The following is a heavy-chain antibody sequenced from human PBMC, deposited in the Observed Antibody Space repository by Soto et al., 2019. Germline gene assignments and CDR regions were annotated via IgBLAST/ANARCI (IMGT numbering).Heavy chain of an antibody. V-gene: IGHV1-69*06. CDR2: IIPIFGTA. CDR3: ARSRIVVVPAAISILWFDP. D-gene: IGHD2-2*01. Sequence: QVQLVQSGAEVKKPGSSVNVSCKASGGTFSSYAISWVRQAPGQGLEWMGGIIPIFGTANYAQKFQGRVTITADKSTSTAYMELSSLRSEDTAVYSCARSRIVVVPAAISILWFDPWGQGTLVTVSS. CDR1: GGTFSSYA. J-gene: IGHJ5*02.